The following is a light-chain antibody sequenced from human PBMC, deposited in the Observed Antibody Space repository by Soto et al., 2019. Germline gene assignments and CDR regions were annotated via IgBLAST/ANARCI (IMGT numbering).Light chain of an antibody. Sequence: QSALTQPPSLSGTPGQRVTISCSGSNSNIGRYSVNWYQHFPGTAPKILIYSDDERPSGVPDRFSGSKSGTSASPAISGLQSEDEAEYYCAAWDYNLNGPLFGGGTQLTVL. CDR1: NSNIGRYS. CDR3: AAWDYNLNGPL. V-gene: IGLV1-44*01. J-gene: IGLJ3*02. CDR2: SDD.